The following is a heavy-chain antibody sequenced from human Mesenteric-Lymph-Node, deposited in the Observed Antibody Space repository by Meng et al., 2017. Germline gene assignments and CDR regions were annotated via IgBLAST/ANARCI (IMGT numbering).Heavy chain of an antibody. Sequence: EVQLVESGGGLVKPGGSLRLSGAASGFTFSSYSMNWVRQAPGKGLEWVSSISSSSSYIYYADSVKGRFTISRDNAKNSLYLQMNSLRAEDTALYYCARDPGGEAAIGLWGRGTLVTVSS. J-gene: IGHJ2*01. D-gene: IGHD2-2*01. V-gene: IGHV3-21*01. CDR1: GFTFSSYS. CDR2: ISSSSSYI. CDR3: ARDPGGEAAIGL.